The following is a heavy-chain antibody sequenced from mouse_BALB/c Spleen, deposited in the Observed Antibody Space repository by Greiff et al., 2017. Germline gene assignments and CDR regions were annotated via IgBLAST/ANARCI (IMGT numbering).Heavy chain of an antibody. CDR2: ISYSGST. V-gene: IGHV3-2*02. CDR1: GYSITSDYA. CDR3: ARRNYGSSLAWFAY. Sequence: EVKLQESGPGLVKPSQSLSLTCTVTGYSITSDYAWNWIRQFPGNKLEWMGYISYSGSTSYNPSLKSRISITRDTSKNQFFLQLNSVTTEDTATYYCARRNYGSSLAWFAYWGQGTLVTVSA. D-gene: IGHD1-1*01. J-gene: IGHJ3*01.